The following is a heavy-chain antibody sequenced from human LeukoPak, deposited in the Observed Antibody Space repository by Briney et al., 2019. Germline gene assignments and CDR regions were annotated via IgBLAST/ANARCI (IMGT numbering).Heavy chain of an antibody. CDR2: IYYSGST. J-gene: IGHJ6*02. V-gene: IGHV4-31*03. Sequence: SQTLSLTCTVSGGSISSGGYYWSWICQHPGKGLEWIGYIYYSGSTNYNPSLKSRVTISVDTSKNQFSLKLSSVTAADTAVYYCARAAGTTYYYYYGMDVWGQGTTVTVSS. CDR3: ARAAGTTYYYYYGMDV. D-gene: IGHD1-7*01. CDR1: GGSISSGGYY.